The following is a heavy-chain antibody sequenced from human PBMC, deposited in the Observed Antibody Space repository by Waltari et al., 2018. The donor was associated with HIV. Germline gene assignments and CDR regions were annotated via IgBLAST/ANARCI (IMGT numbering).Heavy chain of an antibody. V-gene: IGHV4-34*12. CDR1: GGSFIGNI. D-gene: IGHD3-16*01. Sequence: HVHLQLRGAALLTPSAHLSLTCAIHGGSFIGNIGGWTRQAPEKGREWMWEIIHSGCTNYNPSLKIRVTMSLDTSKNQLSPKLSSVTAADTAVYYCARKDDYYDDNRYTLLFDSWGQGTLVTVSS. J-gene: IGHJ4*02. CDR3: ARKDDYYDDNRYTLLFDS. CDR2: IIHSGCT.